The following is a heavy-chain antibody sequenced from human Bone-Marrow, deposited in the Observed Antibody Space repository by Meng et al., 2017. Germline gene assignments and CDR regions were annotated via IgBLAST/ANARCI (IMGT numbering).Heavy chain of an antibody. V-gene: IGHV4-59*01. CDR1: GGSISNYY. CDR3: ARETAITGNDY. D-gene: IGHD1-20*01. CDR2: IYYSGST. Sequence: QGQLQESGPGLVKPSETLSLTCTVSGGSISNYYWSWIRQPPGKGLEWIGYIYYSGSTNYNPSLKSRVTISVDTSKNQFSLKLSSVTAADTAVYYCARETAITGNDYWGQGTLVTVSS. J-gene: IGHJ4*02.